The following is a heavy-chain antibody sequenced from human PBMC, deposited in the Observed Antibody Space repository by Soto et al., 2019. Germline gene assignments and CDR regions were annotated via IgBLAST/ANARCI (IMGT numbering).Heavy chain of an antibody. Sequence: SQTLSCKGSGYRFASYWIGWVRPLPGKGLEWMGIIYPGDSDTRYSPSFQGQVTISADKSISTAYLQWSSLKASDTAMYYCARHPTPESYGMDVWGQGTTVTVSS. CDR3: ARHPTPESYGMDV. V-gene: IGHV5-51*01. J-gene: IGHJ6*02. D-gene: IGHD3-10*01. CDR1: GYRFASYW. CDR2: IYPGDSDT.